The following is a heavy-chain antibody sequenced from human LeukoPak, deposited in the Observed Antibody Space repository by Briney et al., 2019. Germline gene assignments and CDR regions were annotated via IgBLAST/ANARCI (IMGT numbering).Heavy chain of an antibody. V-gene: IGHV1-2*02. CDR2: INPNSGGT. Sequence: ASVKVSCKASGYTFTGYYMHWVRQAPGHGLEWMGWINPNSGGTNYAQKFQGRVTMTRDTSISTAYMELSRLRSDDTAVYYCARVHDILTGYYQGYLDYWGQGTLVTVSS. J-gene: IGHJ4*02. D-gene: IGHD3-9*01. CDR3: ARVHDILTGYYQGYLDY. CDR1: GYTFTGYY.